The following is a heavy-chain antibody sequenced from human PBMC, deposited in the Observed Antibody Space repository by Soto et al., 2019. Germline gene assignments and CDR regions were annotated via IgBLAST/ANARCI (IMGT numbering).Heavy chain of an antibody. V-gene: IGHV3-30*04. D-gene: IGHD2-15*01. J-gene: IGHJ6*02. CDR1: ASTFSNYI. Sequence: QLQLVESGGGVVQPGRSLRLSCAASASTFSNYIMHWFGRAPARGRGGVAFISYDGSNSNYADFVEGRFTISRDNPKNMLYLQLSSLRPDDTAVYYCAGGDNYYALGVWGQGTTVTVSS. CDR3: AGGDNYYALGV. CDR2: ISYDGSNS.